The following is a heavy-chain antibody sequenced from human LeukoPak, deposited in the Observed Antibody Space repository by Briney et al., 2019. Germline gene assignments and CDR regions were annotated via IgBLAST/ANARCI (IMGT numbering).Heavy chain of an antibody. J-gene: IGHJ3*01. CDR3: AKDRMGYCSHGRCFFDAFDV. CDR2: ISVVGGST. D-gene: IGHD2-15*01. V-gene: IGHV3-23*01. Sequence: GGSLRLSCAASGFTFSTYAMSWVRQAPGKGLEWVSVISVVGGSTYYADSVKGRFTISRDNSRNTLYLQMNSLRAEDTAVYYCAKDRMGYCSHGRCFFDAFDVWGQGTMVTVSS. CDR1: GFTFSTYA.